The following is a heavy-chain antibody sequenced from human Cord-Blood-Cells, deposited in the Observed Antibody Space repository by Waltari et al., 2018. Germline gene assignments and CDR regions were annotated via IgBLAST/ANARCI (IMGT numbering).Heavy chain of an antibody. CDR3: AIGGSGYWRWFDP. D-gene: IGHD3-22*01. Sequence: QVQLQQWGAGLLKPSETLSLTCAVYGGSFSGYYWSWIRQPPGKGLEWSGEINHSGSPNSNPALKSRGTISVATSKNQFSLKLSSVTAADTAVYYWAIGGSGYWRWFDPWGQGTLVTVSS. CDR2: INHSGSP. CDR1: GGSFSGYY. V-gene: IGHV4-34*01. J-gene: IGHJ5*02.